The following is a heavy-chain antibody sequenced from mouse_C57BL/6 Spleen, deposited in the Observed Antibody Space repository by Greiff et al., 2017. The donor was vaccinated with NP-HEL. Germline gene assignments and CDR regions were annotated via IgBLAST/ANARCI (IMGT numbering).Heavy chain of an antibody. CDR1: GYSFTSYY. CDR2: IYPGSGNT. V-gene: IGHV1-66*01. J-gene: IGHJ1*03. Sequence: VQLQQSGPELVKPGASVKISCKASGYSFTSYYIHWVKQRPGQGLEWIGWIYPGSGNTKYNEKFKGKATLTADTSSSTAYMQLSSLTSEDSAVYYGARGTTVVANGGYFDVWGTGTTVTVSS. CDR3: ARGTTVVANGGYFDV. D-gene: IGHD1-1*01.